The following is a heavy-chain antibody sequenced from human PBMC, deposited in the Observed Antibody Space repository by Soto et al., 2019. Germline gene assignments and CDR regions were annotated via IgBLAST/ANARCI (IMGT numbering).Heavy chain of an antibody. Sequence: QVPLVESGGGVVQPGRSLRLSCAASGFTFSSYGMHWVRQAPGKGLEWVAVIWYDGSNKYYADSVKGRFTISRDNSKNTLYLQMNSLRAEDTAVYYCARDKFEEGAAPNWFDPWGQGTLVTVSS. CDR1: GFTFSSYG. J-gene: IGHJ5*02. CDR2: IWYDGSNK. D-gene: IGHD6-13*01. V-gene: IGHV3-33*01. CDR3: ARDKFEEGAAPNWFDP.